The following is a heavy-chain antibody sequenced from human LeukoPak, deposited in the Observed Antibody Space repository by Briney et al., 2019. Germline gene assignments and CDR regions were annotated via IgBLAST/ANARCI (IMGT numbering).Heavy chain of an antibody. CDR3: ARGDGITGTQGRLDY. V-gene: IGHV4-34*01. Sequence: SETLSLTCAVYDGSFSGYYWSWIRQPPGKGLEWIGEINHSGSTNYNPSLKSRVTISVDTSNNQFSLKLSSVTAADTAVYYCARGDGITGTQGRLDYWGQGTLVTVSS. D-gene: IGHD1-20*01. J-gene: IGHJ4*02. CDR1: DGSFSGYY. CDR2: INHSGST.